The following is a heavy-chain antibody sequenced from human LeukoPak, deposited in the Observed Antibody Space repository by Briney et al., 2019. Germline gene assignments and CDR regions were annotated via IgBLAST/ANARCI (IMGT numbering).Heavy chain of an antibody. D-gene: IGHD6-19*01. CDR1: GGSINSNY. V-gene: IGHV4-59*01. CDR2: IDHSGNT. J-gene: IGHJ4*02. CDR3: ARVGSWYYFDY. Sequence: SETLSLTCTVSGGSINSNYWSWIRQPPGEGLEWIAYIDHSGNTNYNPSLKSRVTISRDMSKNQFSLKLTSVTAADTAMYYCARVGSWYYFDYWGQGILVTVSS.